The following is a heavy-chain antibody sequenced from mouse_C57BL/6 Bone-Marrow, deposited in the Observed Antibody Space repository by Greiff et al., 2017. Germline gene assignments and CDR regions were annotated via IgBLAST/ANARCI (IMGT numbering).Heavy chain of an antibody. V-gene: IGHV1-26*01. J-gene: IGHJ3*01. Sequence: EVQLQQSGPELVKPGASVKISCKASGYTFTDYYMNWVKQSHGKSLEWIGDINPNNGGTSYNQKFKGKATLTVDKSSSTAYMELRSLTSEDSAVXYCARRGTIYYDYGGAWFAYWGQGTLVTVSA. D-gene: IGHD2-4*01. CDR1: GYTFTDYY. CDR2: INPNNGGT. CDR3: ARRGTIYYDYGGAWFAY.